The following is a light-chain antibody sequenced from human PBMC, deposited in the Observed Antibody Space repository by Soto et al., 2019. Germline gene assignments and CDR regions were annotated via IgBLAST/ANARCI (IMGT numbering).Light chain of an antibody. V-gene: IGKV3-20*01. Sequence: EIVLTQSPDTLSLSPGERATLSCRASQSVSSSYLAWYQQKPGQAPRLLIYGASSRATGIPDSFSGSGSGTDFTLTISRREPEDFAVYYWQQYGSSPPYTFGQGTKQEIK. CDR2: GAS. CDR3: QQYGSSPPYT. J-gene: IGKJ2*01. CDR1: QSVSSSY.